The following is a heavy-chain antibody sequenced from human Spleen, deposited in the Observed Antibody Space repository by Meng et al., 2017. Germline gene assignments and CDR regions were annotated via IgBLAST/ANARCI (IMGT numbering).Heavy chain of an antibody. V-gene: IGHV3-21*01. CDR2: ISSRSNYI. J-gene: IGHJ5*02. CDR3: AGLKGWFDT. Sequence: EVQLVESGGGLVKPGGSLRLSCAASGFSFSSYTMNWVRQAPGKGLEWVSSISSRSNYIYYADSVKGRFTISRDNAKNSLYLQINSLRAEDTAVYYCAGLKGWFDTWGQGTLVTVSS. CDR1: GFSFSSYT.